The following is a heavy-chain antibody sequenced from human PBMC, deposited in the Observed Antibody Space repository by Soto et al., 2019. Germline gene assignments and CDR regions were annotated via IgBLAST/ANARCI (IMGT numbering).Heavy chain of an antibody. CDR2: IYYSGST. V-gene: IGHV4-59*08. CDR1: GGSINNYY. D-gene: IGHD5-18*01. J-gene: IGHJ4*02. Sequence: SETLSLTCTVSGGSINNYYWSWIRQPPGKGLEWIGYIYYSGSTNYNPSLKSRVTISVDTSKNHFSLKLSSVTAADTAVYYCARHRYSYGSYYFDYWGQGTLVTVSS. CDR3: ARHRYSYGSYYFDY.